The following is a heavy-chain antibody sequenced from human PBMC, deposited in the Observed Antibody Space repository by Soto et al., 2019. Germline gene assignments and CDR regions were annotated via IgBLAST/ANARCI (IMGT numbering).Heavy chain of an antibody. CDR3: ARVIVVVPAAIRWFGP. V-gene: IGHV4-39*01. D-gene: IGHD2-2*02. CDR1: GGSINSSSYC. J-gene: IGHJ5*02. CDR2: IYHSGSS. Sequence: LSLTCSVSGGSINSSSYCWGWIRQPPGKGLEWIGSIYHSGSSYYNPSLKSRVTISVETSKNLFSLKLSSVTAADTAVYYCARVIVVVPAAIRWFGPWGQGTLVTVSS.